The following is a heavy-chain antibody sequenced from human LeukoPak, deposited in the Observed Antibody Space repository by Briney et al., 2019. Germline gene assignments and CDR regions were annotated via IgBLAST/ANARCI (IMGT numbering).Heavy chain of an antibody. V-gene: IGHV3-53*01. Sequence: GGSLRLSCAASGFTVSSYAMSWVRQAPGKGLEWVSVIYTGGTTYYADSVKGRFTISRDNSQNTLYLQMNSLRAEDTAVYYCARDSPDIYYYYGMDVWGQGTTVTVSS. CDR1: GFTVSSYA. CDR2: IYTGGTT. CDR3: ARDSPDIYYYYGMDV. J-gene: IGHJ6*02. D-gene: IGHD2-15*01.